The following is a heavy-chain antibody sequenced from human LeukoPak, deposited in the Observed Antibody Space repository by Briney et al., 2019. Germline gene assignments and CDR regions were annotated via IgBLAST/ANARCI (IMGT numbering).Heavy chain of an antibody. D-gene: IGHD4-17*01. Sequence: ASVKVSCKASGGTFSSYAISWVRQAPGQGLEWMGGIIPIFGTANYAQKFQGRVTITADESTSTAYTELSSLRSEDTAVYYCACRGMTTVTTRAFDIWGQGTMVTVSS. CDR1: GGTFSSYA. J-gene: IGHJ3*02. CDR2: IIPIFGTA. CDR3: ACRGMTTVTTRAFDI. V-gene: IGHV1-69*13.